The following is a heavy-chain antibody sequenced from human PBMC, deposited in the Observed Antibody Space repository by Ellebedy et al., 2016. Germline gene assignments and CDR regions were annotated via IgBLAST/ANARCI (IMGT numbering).Heavy chain of an antibody. CDR2: IIPILGIA. Sequence: ASVKVSCKASGGTFSSYAISWVRQAPGQGLEWMGRIIPILGIANYGQKFQGRVTITADKSTSTAYMELSSLRSEDTAVYYCARDRRAARGRGDAFDIWGQGTMVTVSS. J-gene: IGHJ3*02. CDR1: GGTFSSYA. CDR3: ARDRRAARGRGDAFDI. D-gene: IGHD6-6*01. V-gene: IGHV1-69*04.